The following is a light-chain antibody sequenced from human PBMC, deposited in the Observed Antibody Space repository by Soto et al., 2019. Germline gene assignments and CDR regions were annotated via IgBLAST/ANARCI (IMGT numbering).Light chain of an antibody. CDR2: SAS. CDR1: QHISVY. Sequence: DIQMTQSPSSLSASVGDRVTITCLASQHISVYLAWYQQKPGKVPKLLIYSASTLQSGVPSRFSGSGSGTDFTLTISSLQPEDGATYYCQKFNTAPLTFGQGTRLEIK. V-gene: IGKV1-27*01. J-gene: IGKJ5*01. CDR3: QKFNTAPLT.